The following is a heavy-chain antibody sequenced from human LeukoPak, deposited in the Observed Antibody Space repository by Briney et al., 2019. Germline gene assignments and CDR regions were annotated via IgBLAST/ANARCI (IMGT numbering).Heavy chain of an antibody. D-gene: IGHD3-10*01. CDR2: IYYSGST. CDR3: ARDFGSGSYYQPRFDY. CDR1: GGSISRYY. V-gene: IGHV4-59*01. J-gene: IGHJ4*02. Sequence: PSETLSLTCSVSGGSISRYYWTWIRQPPGKGLEWIGYIYYSGSTNYNPSLKSRVTISVDTSKNQFSLKLSSVTAEDTAVYYCARDFGSGSYYQPRFDYWGQGTLVTVSS.